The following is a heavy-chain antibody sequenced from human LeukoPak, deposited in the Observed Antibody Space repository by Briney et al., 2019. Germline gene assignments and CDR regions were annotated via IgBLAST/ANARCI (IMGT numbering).Heavy chain of an antibody. Sequence: SETLSLTCAVYGGSFSGYYWSWIRQPPGKGLEWIGEINHSGSTNYNPSLKSRVTISVDTSKNQFSLKLSSVAAADTAVYYCASAVGEIQHWGQGTLVTVSS. CDR1: GGSFSGYY. CDR3: ASAVGEIQH. V-gene: IGHV4-34*01. CDR2: INHSGST. J-gene: IGHJ1*01.